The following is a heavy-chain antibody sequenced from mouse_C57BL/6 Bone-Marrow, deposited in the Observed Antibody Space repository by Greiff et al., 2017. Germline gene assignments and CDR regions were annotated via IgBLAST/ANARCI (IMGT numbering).Heavy chain of an antibody. V-gene: IGHV1-59*01. J-gene: IGHJ1*03. CDR3: AMGLLWYFDV. CDR1: GYTFTSYW. Sequence: QVQLQQSGAELVRPGTSVKLSCKASGYTFTSYWMHWVKQRPGQGLEWIGVIDPSDSYTNYNQKFKGKATLTVDTSSSTACMQLSSLTSEDSAVFYCAMGLLWYFDVWGTGTTVTVSS. D-gene: IGHD2-3*01. CDR2: IDPSDSYT.